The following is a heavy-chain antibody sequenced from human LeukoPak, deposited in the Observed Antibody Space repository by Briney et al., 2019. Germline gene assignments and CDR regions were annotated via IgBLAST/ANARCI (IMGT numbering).Heavy chain of an antibody. Sequence: SETLSLTCAVYGGSFSGYYWNWLRQPAGKGLEWIGRIYASGSTNYNPSLKSRVTISMDKSKNHFSLNLKSVTAADTAFYYCARDFYGDDGHHPFDYWGQGIQVTVSS. J-gene: IGHJ4*02. CDR3: ARDFYGDDGHHPFDY. CDR1: GGSFSGYY. D-gene: IGHD2/OR15-2a*01. V-gene: IGHV4-59*10. CDR2: IYASGST.